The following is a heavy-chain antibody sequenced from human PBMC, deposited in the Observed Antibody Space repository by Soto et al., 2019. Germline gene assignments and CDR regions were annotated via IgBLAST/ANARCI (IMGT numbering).Heavy chain of an antibody. D-gene: IGHD3-16*01. CDR1: GFSIASYW. CDR2: TKEDGSEI. Sequence: EAQLVESGGGLVQPGGSLRISCAVSGFSIASYWMSWVRQAPGKGLEWVATTKEDGSEIYYVDSVRGRFTISRDNAENSLYLQRNSLSAEDTAVYFCARDVGFDYVNWGQGTLVTVSS. V-gene: IGHV3-7*01. J-gene: IGHJ4*02. CDR3: ARDVGFDYVN.